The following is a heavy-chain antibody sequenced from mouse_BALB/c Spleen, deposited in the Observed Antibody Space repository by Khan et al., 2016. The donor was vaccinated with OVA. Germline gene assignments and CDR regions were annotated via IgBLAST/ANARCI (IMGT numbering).Heavy chain of an antibody. CDR2: INPRSGYT. CDR1: GYSFTSHT. D-gene: IGHD2-14*01. V-gene: IGHV1-4*01. CDR3: ARRTTGYALDY. J-gene: IGHJ4*01. Sequence: VQLQESGAELARPGASVKMSCKASGYSFTSHTMHWVKQRPGQGLEWIGYINPRSGYTNYNQKFNDKATLTADKSSSTAYMQLSSLTSADSAVYYGARRTTGYALDYWGQGTSVTVSS.